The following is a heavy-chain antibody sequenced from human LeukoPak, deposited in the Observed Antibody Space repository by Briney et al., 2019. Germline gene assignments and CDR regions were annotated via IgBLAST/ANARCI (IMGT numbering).Heavy chain of an antibody. J-gene: IGHJ6*04. CDR2: IIPIFGTA. D-gene: IGHD5-24*01. Sequence: SVKVSCKASGGTFSSYAISWVRQAPGQGLEWMGGIIPIFGTANYAQKVQGRVTITADKSTSTAYMELSSLRSEDTAVYYCARDSGRGGYIGYYYYGMDVWGKGTTVTVSS. V-gene: IGHV1-69*06. CDR1: GGTFSSYA. CDR3: ARDSGRGGYIGYYYYGMDV.